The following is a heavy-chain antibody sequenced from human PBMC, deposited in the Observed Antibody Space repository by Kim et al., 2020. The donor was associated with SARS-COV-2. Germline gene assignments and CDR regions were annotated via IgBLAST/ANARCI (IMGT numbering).Heavy chain of an antibody. J-gene: IGHJ6*02. V-gene: IGHV3-33*05. Sequence: GGSLRLSCAASGFTFSSYGMHWVRQAPGKGLEWVAVISYDGSNKYYADSVKGRFTISRDNSKNTLYLQMNSLRAEDTAVYYCARDGLGSGWYGLYYYGMDVWGQGTTVTVSS. CDR1: GFTFSSYG. CDR2: ISYDGSNK. CDR3: ARDGLGSGWYGLYYYGMDV. D-gene: IGHD6-19*01.